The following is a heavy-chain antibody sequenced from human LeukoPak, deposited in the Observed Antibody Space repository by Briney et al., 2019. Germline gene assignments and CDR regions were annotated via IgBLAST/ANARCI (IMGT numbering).Heavy chain of an antibody. Sequence: SETLSLTCTVSGGSISSYYWSWIRQPPGKGLEWIGYIYYSGSTNYNPSLKSRVTISVDTSKNQFSLKLSSVTAADTAVYYCARWLGYCSSTSCYPGAFDIWGQGTMVTVSS. CDR1: GGSISSYY. V-gene: IGHV4-59*01. J-gene: IGHJ3*02. CDR2: IYYSGST. D-gene: IGHD2-2*01. CDR3: ARWLGYCSSTSCYPGAFDI.